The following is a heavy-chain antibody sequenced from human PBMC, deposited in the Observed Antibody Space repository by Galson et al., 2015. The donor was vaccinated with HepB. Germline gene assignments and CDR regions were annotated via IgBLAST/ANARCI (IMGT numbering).Heavy chain of an antibody. CDR1: GFTFDDYA. J-gene: IGHJ4*02. CDR3: AKDMGETEGNGQWLVPFDY. Sequence: SLRLSCAASGFTFDDYAMHWVRQAPGKGLEWVSGISWNSGSIGYADSVKGRFTISRDNAKNSLYLQMNSLRAEDTALYYCAKDMGETEGNGQWLVPFDYWGQGTLVTVSS. D-gene: IGHD6-19*01. CDR2: ISWNSGSI. V-gene: IGHV3-9*01.